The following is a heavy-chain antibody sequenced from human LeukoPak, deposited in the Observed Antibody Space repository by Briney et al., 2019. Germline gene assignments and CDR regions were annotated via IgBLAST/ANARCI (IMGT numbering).Heavy chain of an antibody. J-gene: IGHJ4*02. D-gene: IGHD3-16*02. CDR3: ARDNYDYVWGSYRPAYYFDY. CDR2: INTNTGNP. Sequence: GASVKVSCKASGYTFTSYARNWVRQAPGQGLDWMGWINTNTGNPTYAQGFTGRFVFSLGTSVSTAYLQLSSLKAEDTAVYYCARDNYDYVWGSYRPAYYFDYWGQGTLVTVSS. V-gene: IGHV7-4-1*02. CDR1: GYTFTSYA.